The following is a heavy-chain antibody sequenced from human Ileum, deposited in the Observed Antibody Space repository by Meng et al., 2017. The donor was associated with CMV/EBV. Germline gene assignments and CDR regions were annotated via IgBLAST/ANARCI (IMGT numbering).Heavy chain of an antibody. CDR2: ISYDGSNK. Sequence: GGSLRLSCAASGFTFSSYAMHWVRQAPGQGLEWVAVISYDGSNKYYSDSVKGRFTISRDNSKNTLYLHMNSLRAEDTAAYYCARGSSVFGYFDYWGQGTLVTVSS. D-gene: IGHD3-3*01. V-gene: IGHV3-30-3*01. CDR1: GFTFSSYA. CDR3: ARGSSVFGYFDY. J-gene: IGHJ4*02.